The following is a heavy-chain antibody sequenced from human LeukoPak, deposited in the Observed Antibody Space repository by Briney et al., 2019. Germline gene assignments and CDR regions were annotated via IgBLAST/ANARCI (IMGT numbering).Heavy chain of an antibody. CDR3: AKDAGYSSSWCDY. Sequence: GGALRLSCAASGFIFSSYAMSWVRQAPGKGLEWVSAISGSGGSTYYADSVKGRFTISRDNSKNTVYLQMNSLRAEDTAVYYCAKDAGYSSSWCDYWGQGTLVTVSS. CDR2: ISGSGGST. V-gene: IGHV3-23*01. D-gene: IGHD6-13*01. CDR1: GFIFSSYA. J-gene: IGHJ4*02.